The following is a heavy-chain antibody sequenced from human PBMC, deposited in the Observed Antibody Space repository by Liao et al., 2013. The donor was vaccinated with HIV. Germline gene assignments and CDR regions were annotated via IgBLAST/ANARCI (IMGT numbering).Heavy chain of an antibody. Sequence: QVQLQQWGAGLLKPSETLSLTCAVYGGSFSGYYWSWIRQPPGKGLEWIGDINHSGSTNYNPSLKSRVTISVDTSKNQFSLKLRSVTAADTAVYYCARVRTIFGVVSTHWYFDLWGRGTLVTVSX. CDR3: ARVRTIFGVVSTHWYFDL. V-gene: IGHV4-34*01. J-gene: IGHJ2*01. CDR1: GGSFSGYY. CDR2: INHSGST. D-gene: IGHD3-3*01.